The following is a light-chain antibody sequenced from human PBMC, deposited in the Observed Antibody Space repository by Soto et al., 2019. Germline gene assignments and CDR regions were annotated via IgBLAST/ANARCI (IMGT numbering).Light chain of an antibody. Sequence: QSALTQPASVSGTPGHWTPIPSTGGNREVGIYDFVSCYQHHPGRPPKLIVSEVSHRPSGVSNRFSGSKSGNTASLTISGLQSEDEADYYCISYTSDDVRYVFGTGTKLTVL. V-gene: IGLV2-14*01. J-gene: IGLJ1*01. CDR2: EVS. CDR3: ISYTSDDVRYV. CDR1: NREVGIYDF.